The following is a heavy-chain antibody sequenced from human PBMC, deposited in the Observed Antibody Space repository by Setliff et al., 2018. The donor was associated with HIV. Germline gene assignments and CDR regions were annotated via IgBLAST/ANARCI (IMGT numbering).Heavy chain of an antibody. CDR3: ASPASGGSSGQYHY. D-gene: IGHD6-19*01. V-gene: IGHV4-39*01. Sequence: PSETLSLTCTVSGGSISSSSYYWGWIRQPPGKGLEWIGSIYYRGSTYYNPSLKSRVTISVDTSKNQFSLKLSSVTAADTAVYYCASPASGGSSGQYHYWGQGMLVTVSS. J-gene: IGHJ4*02. CDR1: GGSISSSSYY. CDR2: IYYRGST.